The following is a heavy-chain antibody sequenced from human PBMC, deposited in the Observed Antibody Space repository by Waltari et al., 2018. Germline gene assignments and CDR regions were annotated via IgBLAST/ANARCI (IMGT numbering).Heavy chain of an antibody. CDR2: INQDGNKL. Sequence: EVHLVESGGGLVQPGGSLRLSCAASGFTFSSFWLVWVRQAPGKGLEWGANINQDGNKLYYVDSVEGRFTISRDNAKNSLYLQMNSLRAEDTAVYYCARDQMVTVTDDNWFNSWGQGNLVTVSS. J-gene: IGHJ5*01. CDR1: GFTFSSFW. CDR3: ARDQMVTVTDDNWFNS. V-gene: IGHV3-7*01. D-gene: IGHD4-17*01.